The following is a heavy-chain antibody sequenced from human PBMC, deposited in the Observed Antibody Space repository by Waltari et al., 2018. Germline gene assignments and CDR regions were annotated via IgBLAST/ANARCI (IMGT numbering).Heavy chain of an antibody. D-gene: IGHD1-26*01. J-gene: IGHJ4*02. CDR3: ARDPGPIVGAPDY. V-gene: IGHV1-2*02. Sequence: QVQLVQSGTEVKKPGASVRVSCQASGYSFTDDHLHWVRQTPGQGLEWLGWINPKNGDTGYAQNFLGRVTMTRDTSINTVYMDLSGLRSDDTAVFYCARDPGPIVGAPDYWGQGTLVTVSS. CDR2: INPKNGDT. CDR1: GYSFTDDH.